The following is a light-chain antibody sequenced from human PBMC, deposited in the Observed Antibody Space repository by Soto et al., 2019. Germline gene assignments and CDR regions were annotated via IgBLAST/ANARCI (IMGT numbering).Light chain of an antibody. Sequence: AIQLTQSPSSLSASVGDRVTITCRASQGISSALAWYQQKPGKAPKLLIYDASSLESGVPSRFSGSGSGTHFTLPISSLQPEDFATYYCQQFNSYPQPFGQGTKVEIK. CDR3: QQFNSYPQP. V-gene: IGKV1-13*02. CDR1: QGISSA. CDR2: DAS. J-gene: IGKJ1*01.